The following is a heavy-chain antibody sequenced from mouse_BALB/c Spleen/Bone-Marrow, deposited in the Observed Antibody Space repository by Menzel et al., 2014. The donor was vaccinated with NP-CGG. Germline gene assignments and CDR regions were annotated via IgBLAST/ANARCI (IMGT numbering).Heavy chain of an antibody. CDR3: ARDRRYDLAWFAY. Sequence: EVKVVESGGGLVQPGGSLRLSCATSGFTFTDYYMSWVRQPPGKALEWLGFIRNKANGYTTEYGASVKGRFTISRDNSQSILYLQMNTLRAEDSATYYCARDRRYDLAWFAYWGQGTLVTVSA. D-gene: IGHD2-14*01. CDR1: GFTFTDYY. V-gene: IGHV7-3*02. J-gene: IGHJ3*01. CDR2: IRNKANGYTT.